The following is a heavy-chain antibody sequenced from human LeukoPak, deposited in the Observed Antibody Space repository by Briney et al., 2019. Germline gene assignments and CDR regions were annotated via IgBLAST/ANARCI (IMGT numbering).Heavy chain of an antibody. CDR1: GFTFGDYA. J-gene: IGHJ6*02. CDR3: TTGYDILTAYYYGMDV. D-gene: IGHD3-9*01. Sequence: PGGSLRLSCTASGFTFGDYAMSWFRQAPGKGLEWVGFIRSKAYGGTTEYAASVKGRFTISRDDSKSIAYLQMNSLKTEDTAVYYCTTGYDILTAYYYGMDVWGQGTTVTVSS. V-gene: IGHV3-49*03. CDR2: IRSKAYGGTT.